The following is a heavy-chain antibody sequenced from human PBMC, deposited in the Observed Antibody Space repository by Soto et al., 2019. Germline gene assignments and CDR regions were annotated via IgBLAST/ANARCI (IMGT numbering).Heavy chain of an antibody. CDR1: GYTFTSYY. CDR3: ARDLKGIAVAGTQYYYYYGMDV. J-gene: IGHJ6*02. CDR2: INPSGGST. D-gene: IGHD6-19*01. Sequence: ASVKVSCKASGYTFTSYYMHWVRQAPGQGLEWMGIINPSGGSTSYAQKFQGRVTMTRDTSTSTVYMELSSLRSEDTAVYYCARDLKGIAVAGTQYYYYYGMDVWGQGTTVTVS. V-gene: IGHV1-46*01.